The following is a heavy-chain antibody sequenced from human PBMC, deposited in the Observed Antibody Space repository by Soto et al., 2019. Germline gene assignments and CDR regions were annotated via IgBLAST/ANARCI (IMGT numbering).Heavy chain of an antibody. CDR2: IYYSGTT. CDR1: GDSVSSGNYY. D-gene: IGHD1-20*01. J-gene: IGHJ6*02. CDR3: AKTRDNNINYYYALDV. V-gene: IGHV4-61*01. Sequence: PSETLSLTCTVSGDSVSSGNYYWTWIRQPPGKGLEWIGHIYYSGTTNYKPSLKGRVTISLDTSKNQFSLKVYSVTAADTAVYYCAKTRDNNINYYYALDVWGPGTTVTVSS.